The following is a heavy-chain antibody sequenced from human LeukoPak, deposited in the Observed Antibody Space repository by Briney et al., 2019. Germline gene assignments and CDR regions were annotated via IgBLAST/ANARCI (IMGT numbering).Heavy chain of an antibody. CDR1: GFTFRNYW. CDR2: IKEDGSEQ. J-gene: IGHJ4*02. D-gene: IGHD1-14*01. V-gene: IGHV3-7*01. Sequence: GGSLRLSCAASGFTFRNYWISWVRQAPGKGLEWVANIKEDGSEQYYVDSVKGRFTISRDNSKNTLYPQMNSLRAEDTAVYYCARDPRMGSDYWGQGTLVTVSS. CDR3: ARDPRMGSDY.